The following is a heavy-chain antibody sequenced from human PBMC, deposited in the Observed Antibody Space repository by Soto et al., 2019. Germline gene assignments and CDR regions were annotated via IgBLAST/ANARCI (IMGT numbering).Heavy chain of an antibody. J-gene: IGHJ4*02. CDR2: IKSRPDGGTT. CDR1: GLIFENAW. D-gene: IGHD3-16*01. CDR3: TTVWGQKSGRPRNVDY. V-gene: IGHV3-15*07. Sequence: EVRLAESGGGLIKPGGSVRLSCVASGLIFENAWMYWVRQARGKGIEWIGRIKSRPDGGTTHYAAPVKGRVTILSYDSKHTAYLQISGAQTEDTGVYFCTTVWGQKSGRPRNVDYMRQGTLVTVSS.